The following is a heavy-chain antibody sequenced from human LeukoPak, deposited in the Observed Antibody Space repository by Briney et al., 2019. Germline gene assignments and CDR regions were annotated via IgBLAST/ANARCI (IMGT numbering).Heavy chain of an antibody. Sequence: ASVKVSCKASGGTFSSYAISWVRQAPVQGLEYMGGIIPIFGTANYAQKFQGRVTITTDESTSTAYMELSSLRSEDTAVYYCARDLGSSPFDYWGQGTLVTVSS. CDR3: ARDLGSSPFDY. CDR1: GGTFSSYA. J-gene: IGHJ4*02. CDR2: IIPIFGTA. V-gene: IGHV1-69*05. D-gene: IGHD6-6*01.